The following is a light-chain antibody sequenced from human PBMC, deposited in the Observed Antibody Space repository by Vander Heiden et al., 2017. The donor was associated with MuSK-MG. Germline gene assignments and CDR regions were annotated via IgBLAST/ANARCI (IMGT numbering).Light chain of an antibody. CDR1: KLGDKY. V-gene: IGLV3-1*01. J-gene: IGLJ2*01. CDR3: QAWDSSTVV. Sequence: SYELTQPPSVSVSPGQTASITCSGDKLGDKYACWYQQKPGQSPVLVIYQDSKRPSGIPERFSGSNSGNKPTLTISGTQAMDEADYYCQAWDSSTVVFGGGTKLTVL. CDR2: QDS.